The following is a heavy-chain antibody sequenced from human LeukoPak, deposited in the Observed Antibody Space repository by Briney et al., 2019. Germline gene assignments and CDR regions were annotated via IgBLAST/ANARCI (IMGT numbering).Heavy chain of an antibody. CDR2: INPNSGGT. D-gene: IGHD3-16*01. J-gene: IGHJ4*02. Sequence: GASVKVSCKASGYSFTGYYIHWLRQAPGQGLEWMGWINPNSGGTNYAQKFQGRVTMTRDTSISTAYMELSRLRSDDTAVYYCARDNDSRDPPHFDYWGQGTLVTVSS. V-gene: IGHV1-2*02. CDR1: GYSFTGYY. CDR3: ARDNDSRDPPHFDY.